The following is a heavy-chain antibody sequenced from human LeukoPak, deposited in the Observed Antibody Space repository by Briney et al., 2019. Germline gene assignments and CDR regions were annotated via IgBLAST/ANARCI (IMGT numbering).Heavy chain of an antibody. CDR2: IIPILGIA. D-gene: IGHD3-22*01. V-gene: IGHV1-69*04. Sequence: SVKVSCKASGGTFSSYAISWVRQAPGQGLEWMGRIIPILGIANYAQKFQGRVTITADKSTSTAYMELSSLRSEDTAVYYCARDDSSGYYYFDYWGQGTLVTVSS. J-gene: IGHJ4*02. CDR1: GGTFSSYA. CDR3: ARDDSSGYYYFDY.